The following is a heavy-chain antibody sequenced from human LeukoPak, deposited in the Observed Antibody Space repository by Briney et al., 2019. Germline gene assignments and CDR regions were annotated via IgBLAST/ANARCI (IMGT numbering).Heavy chain of an antibody. Sequence: SVTVSCTASGGPFSRYAISWVRQAPGHGLEWMGGIIPIFGTANYAQKFQGRVTITTDESTSTAYMELSSLRSEDTAVYYCAGTGVIGSSSGYYYYYMDVWGKGTTVTVSS. V-gene: IGHV1-69*05. D-gene: IGHD6-6*01. CDR1: GGPFSRYA. J-gene: IGHJ6*03. CDR2: IIPIFGTA. CDR3: AGTGVIGSSSGYYYYYMDV.